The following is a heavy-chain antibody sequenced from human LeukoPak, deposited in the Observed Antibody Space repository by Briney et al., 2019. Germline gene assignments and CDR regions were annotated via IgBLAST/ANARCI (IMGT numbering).Heavy chain of an antibody. D-gene: IGHD2-2*01. CDR2: IWYDGSNK. J-gene: IGHJ6*02. Sequence: HPGRSLRLSCAASGFTFSSYGMHWVRQAPGKGLEWVAVIWYDGSNKYYADSVKGRFTISRDNSKNTLYLQMNSLRAEDTAVYYCARNLLLWPHYYYYGMDVWGQGTTVTVSS. CDR1: GFTFSSYG. CDR3: ARNLLLWPHYYYYGMDV. V-gene: IGHV3-33*08.